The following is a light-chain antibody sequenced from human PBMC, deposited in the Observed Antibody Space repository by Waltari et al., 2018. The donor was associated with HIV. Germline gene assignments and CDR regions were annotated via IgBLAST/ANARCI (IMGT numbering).Light chain of an antibody. J-gene: IGLJ3*02. CDR2: GNN. V-gene: IGLV1-40*01. Sequence: QSVLTQPPSVSGAPGQRVTISCTGSSSNIGAGYDVHWYQQLPGTAPNPLIYGNNDRPAGGPARFSGSGSGTAASLAITGLQAEDEADYYCQSYDSSLSGSWVFGGGTKLTVL. CDR1: SSNIGAGYD. CDR3: QSYDSSLSGSWV.